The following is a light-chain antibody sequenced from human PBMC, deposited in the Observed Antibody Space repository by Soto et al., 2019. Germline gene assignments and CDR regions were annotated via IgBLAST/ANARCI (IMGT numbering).Light chain of an antibody. CDR2: KAS. V-gene: IGKV1-5*03. CDR3: QQYARNPLT. CDR1: QSISSR. Sequence: IKMTQFPSPLSASVGARVTSFCGASQSISSRLAWYQQKAGKAPKLLIYKASGLQSGVPSRFSGSGSGTEFTLIISSLQPDDFATYYCQQYARNPLTFGGGTKVDIK. J-gene: IGKJ4*01.